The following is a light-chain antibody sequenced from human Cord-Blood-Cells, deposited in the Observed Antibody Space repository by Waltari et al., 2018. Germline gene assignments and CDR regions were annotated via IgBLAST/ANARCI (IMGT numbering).Light chain of an antibody. V-gene: IGKV3-15*01. CDR3: QQYNNWPRT. Sequence: EIVMPQSPATLSLSPGERATLSCRASPSVSSNLAWYQQKPGQAPRLLIYGASTRATGIPARFSGSGSGTEFTLTISSLQSEDFAVYYCQQYNNWPRTFGQGTKVEIK. CDR1: PSVSSN. J-gene: IGKJ1*01. CDR2: GAS.